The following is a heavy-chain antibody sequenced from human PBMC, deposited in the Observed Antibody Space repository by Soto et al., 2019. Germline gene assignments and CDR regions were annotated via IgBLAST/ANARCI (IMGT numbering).Heavy chain of an antibody. J-gene: IGHJ4*02. CDR1: GYTFTSYG. Sequence: QVQLVQSGAEVKKPGASVKVSCKASGYTFTSYGISWVRQAPGQGLEWMGWISAYNGNTNYAQKLQGRVTMTTDTSASTAYMELRSLRSDDTAVYYCARVDIVVVPAAPFDYWGQGTLVTVSS. V-gene: IGHV1-18*01. CDR2: ISAYNGNT. CDR3: ARVDIVVVPAAPFDY. D-gene: IGHD2-2*03.